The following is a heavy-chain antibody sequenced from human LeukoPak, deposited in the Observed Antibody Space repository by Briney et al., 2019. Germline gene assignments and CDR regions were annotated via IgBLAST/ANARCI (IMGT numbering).Heavy chain of an antibody. CDR1: GFTFSSYA. Sequence: PGGSLRLSCAASGFTFSSYAMSWVRQAPGKGLEWVSAISGSGGSTYYADSVKGRFTISRDNSKNTLYLQMNSLRAEDTAVYYCANPQGYYYDSSGSDWWGQGTLVTVSS. CDR2: ISGSGGST. V-gene: IGHV3-23*01. CDR3: ANPQGYYYDSSGSDW. D-gene: IGHD3-22*01. J-gene: IGHJ4*02.